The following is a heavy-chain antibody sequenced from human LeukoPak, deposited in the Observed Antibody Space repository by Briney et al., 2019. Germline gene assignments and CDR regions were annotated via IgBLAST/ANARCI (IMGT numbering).Heavy chain of an antibody. D-gene: IGHD2-2*01. Sequence: SETLSLTCTVSGGSISSYYWNWIRQTAGKGLEWIGLLYISGSTKYSPSLKSRVTMSADTSNNQFSLRLTSVTAADTAVYYCARDGVYCTSSTCYGAFDIWGQGTMVTVSS. J-gene: IGHJ3*02. CDR1: GGSISSYY. CDR3: ARDGVYCTSSTCYGAFDI. V-gene: IGHV4-4*07. CDR2: LYISGST.